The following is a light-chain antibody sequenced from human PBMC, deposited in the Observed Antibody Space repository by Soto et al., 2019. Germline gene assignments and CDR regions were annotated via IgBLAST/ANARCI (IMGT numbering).Light chain of an antibody. J-gene: IGKJ1*01. CDR2: DAS. CDR1: QGISRN. CDR3: QQTYTTPPT. V-gene: IGKV1-39*01. Sequence: DIQMTQSPSSLSASVGDRVTITCRASQGISRNLNWYQQKPGKAPKLLIYDASSLQSGVPSRFSGSGSGTDFTLTISSLQPEDFATYYCQQTYTTPPTFGQGTKVEIK.